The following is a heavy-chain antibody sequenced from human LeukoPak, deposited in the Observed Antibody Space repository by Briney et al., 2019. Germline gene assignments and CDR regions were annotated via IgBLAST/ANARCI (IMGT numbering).Heavy chain of an antibody. CDR1: GASISTYY. V-gene: IGHV4-59*01. J-gene: IGHJ4*02. Sequence: SATLSLTCTVSGASISTYYWSWIRQPPGKGLEWIGFISHRGNTNYNPSLKSRITISADTSKNQLSLKLSSVTAADTAIYYCARGTTSAAAVPDYWGQGTLVTVSS. CDR2: ISHRGNT. D-gene: IGHD6-13*01. CDR3: ARGTTSAAAVPDY.